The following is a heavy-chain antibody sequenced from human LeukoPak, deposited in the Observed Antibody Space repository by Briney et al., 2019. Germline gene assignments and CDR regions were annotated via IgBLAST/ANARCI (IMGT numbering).Heavy chain of an antibody. Sequence: SETLSLTCTVPGGSISSYYWSWIRQPPGKGLEWIGYIYYSGSTYYNPSLKSRVTIAVDTSKNQFSLKLSSVTAADTAVYYCMGSSGPTSYYGMDVWGQGTTVTVSS. CDR3: MGSSGPTSYYGMDV. CDR1: GGSISSYY. V-gene: IGHV4-59*06. CDR2: IYYSGST. D-gene: IGHD3-22*01. J-gene: IGHJ6*02.